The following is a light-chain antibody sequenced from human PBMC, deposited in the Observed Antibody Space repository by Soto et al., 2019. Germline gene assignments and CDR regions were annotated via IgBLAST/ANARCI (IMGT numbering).Light chain of an antibody. CDR1: SSDVGGYNY. CDR2: EVS. CDR3: SSYAGSTNYV. J-gene: IGLJ1*01. Sequence: QSALTQPPSASGSPGQSVTISCTGTSSDVGGYNYVSWYQQHPGKAPKLMLYEVSKRPSGVPDRFSGSKSGNTASLTVSGLQAEDDADYYCSSYAGSTNYVFGTGTKLTVL. V-gene: IGLV2-8*01.